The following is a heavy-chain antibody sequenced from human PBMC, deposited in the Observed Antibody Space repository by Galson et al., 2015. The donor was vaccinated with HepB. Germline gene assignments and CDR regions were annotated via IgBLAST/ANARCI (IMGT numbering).Heavy chain of an antibody. J-gene: IGHJ5*02. CDR1: GFTFSSYS. Sequence: SLRLSCAASGFTFSSYSMNWVRQAPGKGLEWVSSISSSSSYIYYADSVKGRFTISRDNAKNSLYLQMNSLRAEDTAVYYCASQVVVAAKSHWFDPWGQGTLVTVSS. CDR3: ASQVVVAAKSHWFDP. V-gene: IGHV3-21*01. CDR2: ISSSSSYI. D-gene: IGHD2-15*01.